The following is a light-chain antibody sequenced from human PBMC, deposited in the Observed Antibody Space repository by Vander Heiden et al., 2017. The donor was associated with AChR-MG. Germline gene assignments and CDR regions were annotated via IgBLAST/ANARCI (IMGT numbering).Light chain of an antibody. Sequence: QSALTQPRSVSGSPGPSVTISCTGTSSDVGGYNYVSWYQQHPGQAPKLVIFDVIRRPSGVHDRFSGSKSGNTASLTISGLQAEDDADYYCCSYAGNYAYVFGGGTKVTVL. CDR3: CSYAGNYAYV. V-gene: IGLV2-11*01. J-gene: IGLJ1*01. CDR2: DVI. CDR1: SSDVGGYNY.